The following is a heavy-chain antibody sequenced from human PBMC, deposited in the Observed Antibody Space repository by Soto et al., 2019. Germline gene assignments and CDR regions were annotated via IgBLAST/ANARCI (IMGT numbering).Heavy chain of an antibody. Sequence: EVQLLESGGGLVQPGGSLKLSFAASGLPFSGYALSWVRQAPGKGLEGVPAISGSGGSTYYAASVKGRFTISRDNAKNTLYLQMNSLRAEDTAVYYCAYSSTPFDYWGQGTLVTVSS. CDR2: ISGSGGST. CDR1: GLPFSGYA. CDR3: AYSSTPFDY. V-gene: IGHV3-23*01. J-gene: IGHJ4*02. D-gene: IGHD6-13*01.